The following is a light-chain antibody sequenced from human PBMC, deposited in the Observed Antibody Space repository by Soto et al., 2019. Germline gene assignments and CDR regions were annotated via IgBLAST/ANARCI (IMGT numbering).Light chain of an antibody. CDR2: GAS. CDR3: QQSYSSPIT. Sequence: DIQMTQSPSSLSASVGDRVSISCRASQSISKFLNWYHQKPGKAPKLLIYGASSLQSGVPSRFSGSGSGTDFTLTISSLQPEDFATYHCQQSYSSPITFGQGTRLEIK. J-gene: IGKJ5*01. V-gene: IGKV1-39*01. CDR1: QSISKF.